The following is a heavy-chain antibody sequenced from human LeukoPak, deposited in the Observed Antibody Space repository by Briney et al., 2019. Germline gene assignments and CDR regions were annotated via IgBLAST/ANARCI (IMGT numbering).Heavy chain of an antibody. J-gene: IGHJ4*02. CDR3: ARGSGSYFDY. Sequence: GGSLRLSCAASGFTFSSYSMNWVRQAPGKGLEWVSSISSSGSYIYYADSMKGRFTISRDNTKNSLYLQVNSLRAEDTAMYYCARGSGSYFDYWGQGTLVTVSS. CDR2: ISSSGSYI. V-gene: IGHV3-21*04. D-gene: IGHD1-26*01. CDR1: GFTFSSYS.